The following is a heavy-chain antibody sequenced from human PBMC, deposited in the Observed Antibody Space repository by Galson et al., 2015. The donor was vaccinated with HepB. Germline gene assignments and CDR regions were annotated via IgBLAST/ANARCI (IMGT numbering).Heavy chain of an antibody. V-gene: IGHV1-3*01. J-gene: IGHJ6*02. Sequence: SVKVSCKASGYTFTSYAMHWVRQAPGQRLEWMGWINAGNGKTKYSQNFQGRVTIIRDTSASTAYMELSSLRSEDTAGYYCARDRASMAYFYGLDVWRQGTTVNNSS. CDR2: INAGNGKT. CDR3: ARDRASMAYFYGLDV. CDR1: GYTFTSYA. D-gene: IGHD2/OR15-2a*01.